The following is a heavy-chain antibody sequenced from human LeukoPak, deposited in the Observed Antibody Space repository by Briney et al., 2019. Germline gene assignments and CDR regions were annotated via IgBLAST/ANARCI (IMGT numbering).Heavy chain of an antibody. CDR3: AKVRTSDFWSDYSSWFDP. V-gene: IGHV3-23*01. D-gene: IGHD3-3*01. CDR1: GFTFSSYA. J-gene: IGHJ5*02. CDR2: IIGSGGST. Sequence: PGRSLRLSCAASGFTFSSYAMSWVRQAPGKGLEWVSAIIGSGGSTYYADSVKGRFTISRDNSKNTLYLQMSSLRAEDTAVYYCAKVRTSDFWSDYSSWFDPWGQGALVTVPS.